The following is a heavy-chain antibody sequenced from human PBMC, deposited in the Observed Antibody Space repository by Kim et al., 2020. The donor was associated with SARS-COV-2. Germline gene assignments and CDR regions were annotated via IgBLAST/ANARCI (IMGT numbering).Heavy chain of an antibody. CDR3: ARDISPLDRDGYNKGTLDY. CDR2: ISAYNGNT. D-gene: IGHD5-12*01. V-gene: IGHV1-18*01. CDR1: GYTFTSYG. J-gene: IGHJ4*02. Sequence: ASVKVSCKASGYTFTSYGISWVRQAPGQGLEWMGWISAYNGNTNYAQKLQGRVTMTTDTSTSTAYMELRSLRSDDTAVYYCARDISPLDRDGYNKGTLDYWGQGTLVTVSS.